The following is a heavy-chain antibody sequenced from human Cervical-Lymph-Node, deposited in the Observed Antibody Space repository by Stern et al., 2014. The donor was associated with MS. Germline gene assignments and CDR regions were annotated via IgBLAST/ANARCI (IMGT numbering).Heavy chain of an antibody. Sequence: EVQLVESGPEVKRPGESLKISCQASGYTFTSYWIGWVRQMPGKGLEWIAIIFPGGSDIRYSPSFKGQVTISADKSSSTAYWQWNNLKASDTAIYYCARQRYFDYWGQGTLVTVSS. CDR1: GYTFTSYW. V-gene: IGHV5-51*01. CDR3: ARQRYFDY. J-gene: IGHJ4*02. CDR2: IFPGGSDI.